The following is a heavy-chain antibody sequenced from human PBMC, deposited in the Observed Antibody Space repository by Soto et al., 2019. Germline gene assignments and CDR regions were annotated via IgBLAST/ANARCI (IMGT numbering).Heavy chain of an antibody. D-gene: IGHD3-10*01. CDR1: GYTFSFDY. Sequence: QVQLLQSGAEVKKPGASVKISCKASGYTFSFDYLSWVRRAPGQGLQWMGKINPDGGATTYAQSFQGRVSITSDASTGTVYMELSILTSDDTAVYYCAKGRRNTFWGQGTLVSVSS. CDR2: INPDGGAT. J-gene: IGHJ4*02. V-gene: IGHV1-46*01. CDR3: AKGRRNTF.